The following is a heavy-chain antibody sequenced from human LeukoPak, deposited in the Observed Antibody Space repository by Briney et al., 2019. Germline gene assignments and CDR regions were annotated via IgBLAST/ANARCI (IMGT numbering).Heavy chain of an antibody. Sequence: SETLSLTCTVSGASISNYYWSWIRQPPGKGLEWIGYIYYSGSTNYNPSLKSRVNISVDTSKNQFSLKLSSVTAADTAAYYCARDVGSSGWNPLDYWGQGTLVTVSS. CDR3: ARDVGSSGWNPLDY. CDR2: IYYSGST. V-gene: IGHV4-59*01. D-gene: IGHD6-19*01. J-gene: IGHJ4*02. CDR1: GASISNYY.